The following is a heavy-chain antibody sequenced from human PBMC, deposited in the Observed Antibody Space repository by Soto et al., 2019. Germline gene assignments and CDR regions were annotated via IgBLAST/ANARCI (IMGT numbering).Heavy chain of an antibody. D-gene: IGHD2-2*01. CDR3: ARDPRRYQLPDVNYGMDV. CDR2: ISAYNGNT. V-gene: IGHV1-18*04. CDR1: GYTFTSYG. Sequence: ASVKVSCKASGYTFTSYGISWVRQAPGQGLEWMGWISAYNGNTNYAQKLQGRVTMTTDTSTSTAYMELRSLRSDDTAVYYCARDPRRYQLPDVNYGMDVWGQGTTVTVSS. J-gene: IGHJ6*02.